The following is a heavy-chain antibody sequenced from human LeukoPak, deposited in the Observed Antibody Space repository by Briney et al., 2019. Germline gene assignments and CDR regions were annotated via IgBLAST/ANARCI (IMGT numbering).Heavy chain of an antibody. Sequence: PSETLSLTCTVSGGSISSSSYYWGWIRQPPGKGLEWIGSIYYSGSTYYNPSLKSRVTISVDTSKNQFSLKLSSVTAADTAVYYCAKTWYSSSWAGYFDYWGQGTLVTVSP. CDR1: GGSISSSSYY. J-gene: IGHJ4*02. V-gene: IGHV4-39*01. CDR2: IYYSGST. CDR3: AKTWYSSSWAGYFDY. D-gene: IGHD6-13*01.